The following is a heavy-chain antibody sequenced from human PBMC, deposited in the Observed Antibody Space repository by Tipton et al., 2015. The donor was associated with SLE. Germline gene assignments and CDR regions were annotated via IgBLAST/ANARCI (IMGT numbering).Heavy chain of an antibody. CDR3: ARASRGRVSTPDNLLRPGARFDY. CDR2: IYTSGTT. J-gene: IGHJ4*02. Sequence: TLSLTCTVSGGSISSDSYSWSWIRQPAGKGLEWIGRIYTSGTTNYNPSLKSRVTISVDASNSQLSLKLFSVTAADTAVYYCARASRGRVSTPDNLLRPGARFDYWGQGTLTTVSS. V-gene: IGHV4-61*02. CDR1: GGSISSDSYS. D-gene: IGHD3-10*01.